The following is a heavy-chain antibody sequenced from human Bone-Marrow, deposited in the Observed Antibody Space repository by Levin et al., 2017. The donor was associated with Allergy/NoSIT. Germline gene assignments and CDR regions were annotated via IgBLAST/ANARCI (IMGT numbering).Heavy chain of an antibody. CDR3: ARDIRVPGDYLYFDF. CDR1: GGSISSYY. V-gene: IGHV4-59*01. J-gene: IGHJ4*02. Sequence: SQTLSLTCTVSGGSISSYYWSWIRQTPGKGLEWIGQISYSGGPNYNPSLRTRVTMSIDTSKNQFSLSLTSVTAADTALYFCARDIRVPGDYLYFDFWGQGTLVTVSS. D-gene: IGHD1-26*01. CDR2: ISYSGGP.